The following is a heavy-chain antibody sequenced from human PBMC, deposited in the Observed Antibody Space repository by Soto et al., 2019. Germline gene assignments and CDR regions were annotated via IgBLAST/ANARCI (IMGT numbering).Heavy chain of an antibody. CDR3: ARDTHQKLYCTSSSCYHSYYGLAV. J-gene: IGHJ6*02. V-gene: IGHV1-18*01. Sequence: GASVKVSCKASGYIFTTYCFGWVRQAPGRGLEWMGWISAYNVDTNYAQNLQGRVTMTTDTSTQTAYMELRSLRSDDTAVYYCARDTHQKLYCTSSSCYHSYYGLAVWGQGTTVTVSS. CDR2: ISAYNVDT. CDR1: GYIFTTYC. D-gene: IGHD2-2*01.